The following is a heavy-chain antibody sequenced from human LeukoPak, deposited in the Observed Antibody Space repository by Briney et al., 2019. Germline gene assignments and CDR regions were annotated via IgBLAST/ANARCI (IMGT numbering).Heavy chain of an antibody. CDR2: ISSSSSYI. J-gene: IGHJ4*02. D-gene: IGHD2-2*01. V-gene: IGHV3-21*01. Sequence: GGSLRLSCAASGFTFSSYSMNWVRQAPGKGLEWVSSISSSSSYIYYADSVKGRFTISRDNAKNSLYLQMNSLRAEDTAVYYRAGLRARYHYFDYWGQGTLVTVSS. CDR3: AGLRARYHYFDY. CDR1: GFTFSSYS.